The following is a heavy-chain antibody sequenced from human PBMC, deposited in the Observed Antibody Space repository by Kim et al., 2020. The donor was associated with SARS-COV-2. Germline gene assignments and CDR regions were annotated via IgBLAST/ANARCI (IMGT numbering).Heavy chain of an antibody. D-gene: IGHD2-8*01. CDR1: GFTFSSYS. CDR2: IRSSSSYI. Sequence: GGSLRLSCAASGFTFSSYSMNWVRQAPGKGLEWVSSIRSSSSYIYYADSVKGRFTISRDNAKNSLYLQMNSLRAEDTAVYYCAREYCTNGVCYTRYYDYGMAVWGQGTTVTVSS. V-gene: IGHV3-21*01. CDR3: AREYCTNGVCYTRYYDYGMAV. J-gene: IGHJ6*02.